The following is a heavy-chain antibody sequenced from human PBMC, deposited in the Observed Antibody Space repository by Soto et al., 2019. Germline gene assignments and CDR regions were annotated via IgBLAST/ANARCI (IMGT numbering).Heavy chain of an antibody. Sequence: PGGSLILSCAASGFTFSSSSINWVRQAPGKGLEWVSYISSSSSTIYYADSVKGRFTISRDNAKNSLYLQMNSLRDEDTAVYYCAREGGGAQYYYYGMDVWGQGTTVTVSS. V-gene: IGHV3-48*02. CDR3: AREGGGAQYYYYGMDV. D-gene: IGHD4-17*01. CDR1: GFTFSSSS. CDR2: ISSSSSTI. J-gene: IGHJ6*02.